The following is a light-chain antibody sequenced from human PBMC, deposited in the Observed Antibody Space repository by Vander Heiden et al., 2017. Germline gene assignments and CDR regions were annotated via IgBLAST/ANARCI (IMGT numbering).Light chain of an antibody. Sequence: EFVLTQSPGTLSLSPGERATLSCRASQSVTNNSLAWYQQRPGQAPRLLIYYASSRATGIPDRFSGSGSGTDFTLAISRLEPEDFAVYYCQHFGTAQTFGQGTKLEIK. CDR1: QSVTNNS. CDR2: YAS. J-gene: IGKJ2*01. CDR3: QHFGTAQT. V-gene: IGKV3-20*01.